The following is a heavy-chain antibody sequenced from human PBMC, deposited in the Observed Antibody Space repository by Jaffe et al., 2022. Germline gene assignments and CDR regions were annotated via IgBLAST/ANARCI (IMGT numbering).Heavy chain of an antibody. J-gene: IGHJ6*03. V-gene: IGHV4-61*02. D-gene: IGHD3-22*01. CDR3: ARLGPRGSSGYYYYYYMDV. CDR2: IYTSGST. Sequence: QVQLQESGPGLVKPSQTLSLTCTVSGGSISSGSYYWSWIRQPAGKGLEWIGRIYTSGSTNYNPSLKSRVTISVDTSKNQFSLKLSSVTAADTAVYYCARLGPRGSSGYYYYYYMDVWGKGTTVTVSS. CDR1: GGSISSGSYY.